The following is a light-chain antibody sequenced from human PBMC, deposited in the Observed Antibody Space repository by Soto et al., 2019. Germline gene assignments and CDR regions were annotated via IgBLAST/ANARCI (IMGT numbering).Light chain of an antibody. CDR2: EVS. V-gene: IGLV2-23*02. J-gene: IGLJ1*01. CDR3: CSYAGRGTFV. CDR1: SSDVGSYNL. Sequence: QSVLTQPASVSGSPGQSITISCTGTSSDVGSYNLVSWYQQHPGKAPKLMIYEVSKRPSGVSNRFSGSKSGNTASLTISGLQAEYEADYYCCSYAGRGTFVFGTGTKVTVL.